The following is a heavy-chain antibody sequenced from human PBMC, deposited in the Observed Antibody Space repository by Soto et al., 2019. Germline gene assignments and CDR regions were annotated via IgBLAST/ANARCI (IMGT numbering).Heavy chain of an antibody. CDR3: ARCPPGVYDSSPLFDY. J-gene: IGHJ4*02. CDR1: GGSISSGDYY. D-gene: IGHD3-22*01. Sequence: PSETLSLTCTVSGGSISSGDYYWSWIRQPPGKGLEWIGYIYYSGSTYYNPSLKSRVTISVDTSKNQFSLKLSSVTAADTAVYYCARCPPGVYDSSPLFDYWGQGTLVTVSS. CDR2: IYYSGST. V-gene: IGHV4-30-4*01.